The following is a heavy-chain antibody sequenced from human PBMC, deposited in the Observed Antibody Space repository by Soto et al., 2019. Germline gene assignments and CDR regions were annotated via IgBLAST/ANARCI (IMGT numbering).Heavy chain of an antibody. CDR2: VIPIFGTA. J-gene: IGHJ5*02. CDR1: GGTFSSYA. D-gene: IGHD6-6*01. V-gene: IGHV1-69*13. CDR3: ARDGVAAFPKNWFDP. Sequence: SVKVSCKASGGTFSSYAISWVRQAPGQGLEWMGGVIPIFGTANYAQKFQGRVTITADESTSTAYMELSSLRSEDTAAYYCARDGVAAFPKNWFDPWGQGTLVTVSS.